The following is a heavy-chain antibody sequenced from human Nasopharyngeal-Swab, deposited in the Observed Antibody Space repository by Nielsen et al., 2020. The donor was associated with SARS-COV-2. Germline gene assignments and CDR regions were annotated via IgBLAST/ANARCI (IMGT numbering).Heavy chain of an antibody. J-gene: IGHJ5*02. Sequence: SLKISCAASGFTFSSYGMHWVRQAPGKGLEWVAVISYDGSNKYYADSVKGRFTISRDNSKNTLYLQMNSLRAEDTAVYYCARDDRATSGYLLGGAFDHWGQGTLVTVSS. CDR2: ISYDGSNK. CDR3: ARDDRATSGYLLGGAFDH. V-gene: IGHV3-30*03. D-gene: IGHD3-22*01. CDR1: GFTFSSYG.